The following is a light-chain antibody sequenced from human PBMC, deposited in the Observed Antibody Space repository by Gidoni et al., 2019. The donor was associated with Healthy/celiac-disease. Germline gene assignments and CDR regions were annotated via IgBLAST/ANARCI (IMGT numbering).Light chain of an antibody. CDR2: KAS. CDR1: QSISSW. V-gene: IGKV1-5*03. Sequence: DIQMTQSPSTLSGSVGDRVTITCRASQSISSWLAWYQQKPGKAPKLLIYKASSLESGVPSRFSGSGSGTEFTLTISSLQPDDFATYYCQQYNSYSRTFGQGTKVEIK. J-gene: IGKJ1*01. CDR3: QQYNSYSRT.